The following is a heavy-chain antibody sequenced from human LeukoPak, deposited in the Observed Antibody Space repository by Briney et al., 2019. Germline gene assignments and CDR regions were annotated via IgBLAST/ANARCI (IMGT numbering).Heavy chain of an antibody. J-gene: IGHJ6*04. V-gene: IGHV3-48*03. Sequence: SGGSLRLSCAASGFTFSSYEMNWVRQAPGKGLEWISYISSSGSTTYYSDSIYYADSVKGRFTISRDNAKNSVYLQMNSLRAEDTAVYFCARDSYSSSRSDVWGKGTTVTVSS. D-gene: IGHD6-13*01. CDR1: GFTFSSYE. CDR2: ISSSGSTTYYSDSI. CDR3: ARDSYSSSRSDV.